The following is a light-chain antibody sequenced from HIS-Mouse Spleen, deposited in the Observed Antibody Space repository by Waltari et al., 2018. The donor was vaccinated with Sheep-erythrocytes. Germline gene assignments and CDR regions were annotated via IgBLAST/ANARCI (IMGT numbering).Light chain of an antibody. J-gene: IGLJ3*02. V-gene: IGLV2-23*01. CDR3: CSYAGSSTPWV. CDR1: SRYVGRSHY. Sequence: QSALTQPASVSGSPGPSTTISCPGTSRYVGRSHYVSRYQQHPGNAPKLMIYEGSKRPSGVSNRFSGSKSGNTASLTISGLQAEDEADYYCCSYAGSSTPWVFGGGTKLTVL. CDR2: EGS.